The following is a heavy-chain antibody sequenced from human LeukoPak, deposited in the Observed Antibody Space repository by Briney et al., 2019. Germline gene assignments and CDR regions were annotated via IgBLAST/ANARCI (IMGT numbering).Heavy chain of an antibody. V-gene: IGHV1-46*01. CDR2: INPSGGST. J-gene: IGHJ4*02. Sequence: ASLKVSCKAFGYTFTRYYIHWVRQAPGQGLEWMGIINPSGGSTKYSQKFQGRVTMTRDTSTSTVYMELSSLRSEDTAVYYCARDYISFTGYSSDFFDFWGQGSLVTVTS. CDR1: GYTFTRYY. CDR3: ARDYISFTGYSSDFFDF. D-gene: IGHD3-9*01.